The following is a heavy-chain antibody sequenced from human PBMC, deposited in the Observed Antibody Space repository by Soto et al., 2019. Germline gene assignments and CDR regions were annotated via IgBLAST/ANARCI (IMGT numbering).Heavy chain of an antibody. CDR3: ARGVSMGYVLRYCTPSGGLDP. D-gene: IGHD3-9*01. CDR1: GGSISSSSYY. V-gene: IGHV4-39*01. J-gene: IGHJ5*02. Sequence: PSETLSLTCTVSGGSISSSSYYWGWIRQPPGKGLGWIGSIYSSGSTYYNPSLNRRVPVYVDTSKNQFALKLSCVTAADPAVYYCARGVSMGYVLRYCTPSGGLDPWGQGTLVTVSS. CDR2: IYSSGST.